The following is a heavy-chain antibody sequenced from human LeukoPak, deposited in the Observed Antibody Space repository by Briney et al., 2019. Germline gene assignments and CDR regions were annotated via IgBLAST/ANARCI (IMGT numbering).Heavy chain of an antibody. V-gene: IGHV3-30*02. CDR3: AKGVGYFDWLLLGSYFDY. Sequence: PGGSLRLSCAASGFTFSSHVMHWVRQAPGKGLEWVSIIWYDGSDEYYADSVKGRFTISKDNSKNTLYLQMNSLRAEDTAVYYCAKGVGYFDWLLLGSYFDYWGQGTLVTVSS. CDR2: IWYDGSDE. J-gene: IGHJ4*02. CDR1: GFTFSSHV. D-gene: IGHD3-9*01.